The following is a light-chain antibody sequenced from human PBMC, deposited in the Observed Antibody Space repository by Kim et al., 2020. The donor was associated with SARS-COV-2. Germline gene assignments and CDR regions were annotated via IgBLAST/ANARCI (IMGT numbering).Light chain of an antibody. CDR2: DDD. CDR1: SGGIASGY. V-gene: IGLV6-57*01. Sequence: NFMLTQPHSVSESPGKTVTISCTRSSGGIASGYVQWYQQHPGSSPATVIYDDDQRPSGVPDRFSGSIDSSSNSASLTISGLKTEDEADYYCQSYDNTTWIFGGGTQLTVL. CDR3: QSYDNTTWI. J-gene: IGLJ2*01.